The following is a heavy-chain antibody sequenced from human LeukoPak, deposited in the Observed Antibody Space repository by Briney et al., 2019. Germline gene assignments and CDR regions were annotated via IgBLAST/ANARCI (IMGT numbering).Heavy chain of an antibody. J-gene: IGHJ4*02. CDR1: GGSISSGGYY. V-gene: IGHV4-30-2*01. CDR2: IYHSGST. Sequence: PSETLSLTCTVSGGSISSGGYYWSWIRQPPGKGLEWIGYIYHSGSTYYNPSLKSRVTISVDRSKNQFSLKLSSVTAADTAVYYCAREPVGAINPSHFDYWGQGTLVTVSS. CDR3: AREPVGAINPSHFDY. D-gene: IGHD1-26*01.